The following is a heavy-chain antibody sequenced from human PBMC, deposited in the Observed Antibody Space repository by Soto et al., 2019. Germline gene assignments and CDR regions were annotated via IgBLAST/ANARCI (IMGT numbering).Heavy chain of an antibody. J-gene: IGHJ4*02. V-gene: IGHV1-46*01. CDR1: GYTFTAYH. D-gene: IGHD1-26*01. CDR2: INPSLGRA. CDR3: ASAPYSYTSFFFDY. Sequence: QVQVVQSGTEVKKPGASVKVSCRASGYTFTAYHMHWVRQAPGQGLEWMGIINPSLGRANYALKFQDRVAMTWDTSTSTVFMELTSLRSDDTAVYYCASAPYSYTSFFFDYWGQGTLVTVSS.